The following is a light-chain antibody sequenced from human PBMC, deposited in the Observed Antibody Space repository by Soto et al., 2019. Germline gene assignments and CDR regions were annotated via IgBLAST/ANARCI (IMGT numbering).Light chain of an antibody. Sequence: QLPSVSGAPGQRVTISCTGSSSNIGAGYDVHWYQQFPGTAPKLLIYGDINRPSGVPDRFSGSRSGSSASLAITGLLPEDEADYYCQSHDSSLSGYVFGGGTKLTVL. CDR2: GDI. CDR3: QSHDSSLSGYV. J-gene: IGLJ3*02. V-gene: IGLV1-40*01. CDR1: SSNIGAGYD.